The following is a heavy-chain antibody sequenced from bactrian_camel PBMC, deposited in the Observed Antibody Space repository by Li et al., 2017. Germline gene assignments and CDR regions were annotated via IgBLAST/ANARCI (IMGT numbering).Heavy chain of an antibody. Sequence: DVQLVESGGGLVQPGGSLRLSCASSGFSFRLYAMNWVRQAPGKGLEWVSDINSSGRSTNYADSVKGRFTISRDNAKNTLYLQLNSLTREDSAMYYCAANGGPYCSGGLCPSTLGWGQGTQVTVS. CDR3: AANGGPYCSGGLCPSTLG. D-gene: IGHD2*01. CDR1: GFSFRLYA. CDR2: INSSGRST. J-gene: IGHJ4*01. V-gene: IGHV3S42*01.